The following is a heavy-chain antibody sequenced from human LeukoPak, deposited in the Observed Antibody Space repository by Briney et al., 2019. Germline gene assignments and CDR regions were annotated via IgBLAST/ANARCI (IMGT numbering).Heavy chain of an antibody. CDR1: GGSISSYY. CDR2: IYTSGST. J-gene: IGHJ4*02. D-gene: IGHD2-2*01. CDR3: ARSPTKRVPEDY. Sequence: SETLSLTCTVSGGSISSYYWSWIRQPDGKGLEWVGRIYTSGSTNYNPSLKSRVTMSVDTSKNQISLRLTSVTAADTAVYYCARSPTKRVPEDYWGQGTLVTVSS. V-gene: IGHV4-4*07.